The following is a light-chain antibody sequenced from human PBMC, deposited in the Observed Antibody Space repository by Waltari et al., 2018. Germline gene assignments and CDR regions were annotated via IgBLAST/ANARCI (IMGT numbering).Light chain of an antibody. J-gene: IGKJ2*01. CDR3: QQYGSSPPYT. Sequence: EIVLTQSPGTLSLSPGERATLSCRASQSISNNYLAWYQQKPGQAPRVLIYAASSRAAGIPDRFSGSGYGTDFTLTISRLEPEDFAVYYCQQYGSSPPYTFGQGTKLEIK. CDR2: AAS. CDR1: QSISNNY. V-gene: IGKV3-20*01.